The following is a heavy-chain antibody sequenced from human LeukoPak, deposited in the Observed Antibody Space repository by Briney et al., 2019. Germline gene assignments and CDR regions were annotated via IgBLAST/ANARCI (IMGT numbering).Heavy chain of an antibody. Sequence: GGSLRLSCAASRFTFSNYAMHWVRQAPGKGLVWVSRVNSDGSSTTYADSVKGRFTISRDNAKNTLYLQMNSLRAEDTAVYYCASLFLCYGCSSSSHNFNIWGQGTMVTVSS. CDR2: VNSDGSST. D-gene: IGHD6-6*01. J-gene: IGHJ3*02. CDR3: ASLFLCYGCSSSSHNFNI. V-gene: IGHV3-74*01. CDR1: RFTFSNYA.